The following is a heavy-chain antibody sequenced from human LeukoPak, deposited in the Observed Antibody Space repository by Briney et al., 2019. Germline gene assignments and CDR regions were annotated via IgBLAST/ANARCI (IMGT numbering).Heavy chain of an antibody. V-gene: IGHV4-59*01. Sequence: PSETLSLTCTVSGGSISSYYWSWIRQPPGKGLEWIGCIYYSGSTNYNPSLKSRVTISVDTSKNQFSLKLSSVTAADTAVYYCAGDRNHYDFWSGYGNWFDPWGQGTLVTVSS. D-gene: IGHD3-3*01. CDR2: IYYSGST. CDR3: AGDRNHYDFWSGYGNWFDP. J-gene: IGHJ5*02. CDR1: GGSISSYY.